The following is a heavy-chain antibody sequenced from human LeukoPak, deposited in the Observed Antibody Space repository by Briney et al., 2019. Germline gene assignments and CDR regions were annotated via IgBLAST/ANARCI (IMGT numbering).Heavy chain of an antibody. D-gene: IGHD3-3*01. CDR3: ATDLGVVIIGI. Sequence: ASVKVSCKVSGYTFTDYYMPWVQQAPGKGLEWMGLVDPEDGETIYAEKFQGRVTITADTSTDTAYMELSSLRSEDTAVYYCATDLGVVIIGIWGQGTLVTVSS. CDR1: GYTFTDYY. V-gene: IGHV1-69-2*01. CDR2: VDPEDGET. J-gene: IGHJ4*02.